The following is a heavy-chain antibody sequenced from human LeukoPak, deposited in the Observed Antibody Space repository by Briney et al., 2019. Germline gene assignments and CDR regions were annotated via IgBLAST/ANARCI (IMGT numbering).Heavy chain of an antibody. CDR3: AKDGGHCSGGSCYSGFDY. D-gene: IGHD2-15*01. V-gene: IGHV3-30*02. CDR2: IWYDGSNK. CDR1: GFTSSSYG. Sequence: GGSLRLSCAASGFTSSSYGMHWVRQAPGKGLEWVAVIWYDGSNKYYADSVKGRFTISRDNSKNTLYLQMNSLRAEDTAVYYCAKDGGHCSGGSCYSGFDYWGQGTLVTVSS. J-gene: IGHJ4*02.